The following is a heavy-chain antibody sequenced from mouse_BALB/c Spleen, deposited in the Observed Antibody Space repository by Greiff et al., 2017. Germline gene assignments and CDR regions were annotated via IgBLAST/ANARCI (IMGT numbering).Heavy chain of an antibody. D-gene: IGHD2-1*01. Sequence: EVKLVESGGGLVQPGGSRKLSCAASGFTFSSFGMHWVRQAPEKGLEWVAYISSGSSTIYYADTVKGRFTISRDNPKNTLFLQMTSLRSEDTAMYYCARSYGNYPAWFAYWGQGTLVTVSA. J-gene: IGHJ3*01. CDR3: ARSYGNYPAWFAY. CDR1: GFTFSSFG. CDR2: ISSGSSTI. V-gene: IGHV5-17*02.